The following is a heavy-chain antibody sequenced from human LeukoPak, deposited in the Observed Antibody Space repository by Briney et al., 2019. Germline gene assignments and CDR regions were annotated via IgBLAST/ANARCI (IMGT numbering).Heavy chain of an antibody. J-gene: IGHJ4*02. CDR3: SNWGDTWGLDF. CDR1: GLNFRKSW. D-gene: IGHD7-27*01. CDR2: IKDDGSEK. V-gene: IGHV3-7*01. Sequence: GGSLRLSCAASGLNFRKSWMTWVRQAPGRGLEWVANIKDDGSEKYYVDSVKGRFTISSDNAKNSLYLQMNSLGAEDTAVYYCSNWGDTWGLDFWGQGILVSVSS.